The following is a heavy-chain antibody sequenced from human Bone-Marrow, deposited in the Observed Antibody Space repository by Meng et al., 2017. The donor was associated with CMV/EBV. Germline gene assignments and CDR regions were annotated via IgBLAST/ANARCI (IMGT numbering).Heavy chain of an antibody. D-gene: IGHD6-19*01. CDR1: GGSFSGYY. CDR2: IRSSGNII. CDR3: AAGYTSAWTPPGY. V-gene: IGHV3-11*01. Sequence: LSLTCAVYGGSFSGYYWSWIRQAPGKGLEWTSYIRSSGNIIYYADSVKGRFTISRDNAKNSLDLQMNNLRAEDTAVYYCAAGYTSAWTPPGYWGQGTLVTVSS. J-gene: IGHJ4*02.